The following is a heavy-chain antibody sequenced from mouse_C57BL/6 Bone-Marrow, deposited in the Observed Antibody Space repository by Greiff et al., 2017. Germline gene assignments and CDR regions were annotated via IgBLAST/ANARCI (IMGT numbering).Heavy chain of an antibody. CDR3: ARGWLLRLFYAMDY. CDR2: IYPRDGST. CDR1: GYTFTDHT. V-gene: IGHV1-78*01. D-gene: IGHD2-3*01. J-gene: IGHJ4*01. Sequence: VKLQESDAELVKPGASVKISCKVSGYTFTDHTIHWMKQRPEQGLEWIGYIYPRDGSTKYNEKFKGKATLTADKSSSTAYMQLNSLTSEDSAVYFCARGWLLRLFYAMDYWGQGTSVTVSS.